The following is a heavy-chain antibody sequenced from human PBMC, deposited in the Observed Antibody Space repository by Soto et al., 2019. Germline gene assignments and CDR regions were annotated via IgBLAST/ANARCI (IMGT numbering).Heavy chain of an antibody. Sequence: EVQLVESGGGLVQPGGSLRLSCIVSGFTFSDHYMDWVRQAPGKGLEWVARSRNKANSYSTVYAASVQGRFTISRDDSKNSLSLLMNSLKTEDTAVYYCARGYHSFDLWGRGTLVTVSS. V-gene: IGHV3-72*01. J-gene: IGHJ2*01. CDR2: SRNKANSYST. CDR1: GFTFSDHY. D-gene: IGHD5-12*01. CDR3: ARGYHSFDL.